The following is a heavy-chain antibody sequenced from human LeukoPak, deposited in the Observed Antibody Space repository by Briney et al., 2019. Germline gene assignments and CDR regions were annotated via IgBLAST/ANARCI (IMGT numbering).Heavy chain of an antibody. V-gene: IGHV4-59*01. CDR2: IYYSGST. Sequence: PSETLSLTCTVSGGSISSYYWSWIRQPPGKGLEWIGYIYYSGSTNYNPSLKSRVTISVDTSKNQFSLKLTSVTAADTAVYYCARTTEGGYTYGYFYYYSMDVWGKGTTVTISS. CDR1: GGSISSYY. D-gene: IGHD5-18*01. CDR3: ARTTEGGYTYGYFYYYSMDV. J-gene: IGHJ6*03.